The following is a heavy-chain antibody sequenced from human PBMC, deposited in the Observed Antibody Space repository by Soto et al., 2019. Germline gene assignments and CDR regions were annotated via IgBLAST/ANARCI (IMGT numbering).Heavy chain of an antibody. CDR2: IYYSGST. D-gene: IGHD3-10*01. CDR1: DGSISSYY. V-gene: IGHV4-59*08. J-gene: IGHJ6*03. Sequence: PSETLSLTCTVSDGSISSYYWSWIRQPPGKGLEWIGYIYYSGSTNYNPSLKSRVTISVDTSKNQFSLKLSSVTAADTAVYYCAKMVPYYYYYYMDVWGKGTTVTVSS. CDR3: AKMVPYYYYYYMDV.